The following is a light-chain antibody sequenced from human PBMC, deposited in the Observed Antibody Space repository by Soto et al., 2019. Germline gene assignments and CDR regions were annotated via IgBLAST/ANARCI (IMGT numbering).Light chain of an antibody. CDR2: GAS. J-gene: IGKJ4*01. Sequence: EIVLTQSPCTLSLSPGERATLSCRASQSVSSSYLAWYQQKPGQAPRLLIYGASTRATGIPARFSGSGSGTDFTLTISSLEPEDFAVYYCQQRSNWPTLGGGTKVDIK. V-gene: IGKV3D-20*02. CDR3: QQRSNWPT. CDR1: QSVSSSY.